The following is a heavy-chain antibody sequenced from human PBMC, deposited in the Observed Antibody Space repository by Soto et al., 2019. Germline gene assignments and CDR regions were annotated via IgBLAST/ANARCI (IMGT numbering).Heavy chain of an antibody. V-gene: IGHV4-59*01. D-gene: IGHD2-21*01. CDR3: ARGHMFDY. CDR2: IYYSGST. CDR1: GGSISSYY. J-gene: IGHJ4*02. Sequence: PSETLSLTCTVSGGSISSYYWSWIRQPPGKGLEWIGYIYYSGSTNYNPSLKSRVTISVDTSKNQFSLKLSSVTAADTAVYHCARGHMFDYWGQGTLVTVSS.